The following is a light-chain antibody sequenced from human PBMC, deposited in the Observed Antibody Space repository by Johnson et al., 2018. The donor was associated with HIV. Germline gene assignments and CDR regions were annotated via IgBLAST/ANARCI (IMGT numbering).Light chain of an antibody. CDR2: DNN. CDR3: GTWDSSLSAYV. V-gene: IGLV1-51*01. CDR1: SSNIGNNY. J-gene: IGLJ1*01. Sequence: QSVLTQPPSVSATPGQKVTISCSGRSSNIGNNYVSWYQELPGTAPKLLIYDNNKRPSGIPDRFSGSKSGTSATLGITGLQTGDEADYYCGTWDSSLSAYVFGTGTKITGL.